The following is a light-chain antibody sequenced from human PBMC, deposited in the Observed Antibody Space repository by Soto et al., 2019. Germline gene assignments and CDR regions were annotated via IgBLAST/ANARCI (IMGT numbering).Light chain of an antibody. CDR2: GVS. J-gene: IGKJ4*01. CDR3: QQYVTSPLT. Sequence: IVLTQSPATLSVSPGERATLSCRSSQSVSSNLAWHQQRPGQAPRLLIYGVSSRATGIPDRFSGSGSGTDFTLTISRLEPEDFAVYYCQQYVTSPLTFGGGTKVDIK. CDR1: QSVSSN. V-gene: IGKV3-20*01.